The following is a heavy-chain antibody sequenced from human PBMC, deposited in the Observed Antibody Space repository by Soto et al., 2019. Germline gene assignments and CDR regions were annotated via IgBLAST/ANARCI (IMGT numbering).Heavy chain of an antibody. J-gene: IGHJ5*02. CDR1: GGSISSSSYY. CDR3: ARRYCSGGSCYPTGTWFDP. Sequence: SETLSLTCTVSGGSISSSSYYWGWIRQPPGKGLEWIGSIYYSGSTYYNPSLKSRVTISVDTSKNQSSLKLSSVTAADTAVYYCARRYCSGGSCYPTGTWFDPWGQGTLVTVSS. D-gene: IGHD2-15*01. CDR2: IYYSGST. V-gene: IGHV4-39*01.